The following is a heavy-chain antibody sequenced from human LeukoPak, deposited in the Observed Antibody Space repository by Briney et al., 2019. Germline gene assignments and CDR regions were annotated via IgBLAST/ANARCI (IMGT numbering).Heavy chain of an antibody. Sequence: SETLSLTCAVYGGSLSDNFWSWIRQPPGKGLEWIGEINDSGSTNLNPALNSRVAMSVDSSRNQFSLRLSSVPAADTAVYYCAREIRPSPFVDWGQGTLVTVSS. J-gene: IGHJ4*02. CDR3: AREIRPSPFVD. D-gene: IGHD2-2*01. CDR1: GGSLSDNF. V-gene: IGHV4-34*01. CDR2: INDSGST.